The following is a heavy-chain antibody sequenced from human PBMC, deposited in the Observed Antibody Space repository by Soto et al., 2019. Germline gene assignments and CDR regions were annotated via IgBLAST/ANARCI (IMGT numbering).Heavy chain of an antibody. J-gene: IGHJ4*02. V-gene: IGHV4-34*01. CDR1: GGSFSGYY. CDR3: ARGPVTSSSPNPDYFDY. Sequence: ETLSLTCAVYGGSFSGYYWSWIRQPPGKGLEWIGEINHSGSTNYNPSLKSRVTISVDTSKNQFSLKLSSVTAADTAVYYCARGPVTSSSPNPDYFDYWGQGTLVTVSS. CDR2: INHSGST. D-gene: IGHD6-6*01.